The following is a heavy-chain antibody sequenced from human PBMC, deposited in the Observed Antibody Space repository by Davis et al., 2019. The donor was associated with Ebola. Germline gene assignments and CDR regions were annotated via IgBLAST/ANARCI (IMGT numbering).Heavy chain of an antibody. V-gene: IGHV4-59*01. CDR2: IYYSGST. CDR3: AATPFYYDNRGFYGFED. D-gene: IGHD3-22*01. Sequence: PSETLSLTCTVSGGSISSYYWSWIRQPPGKGLEWIGYIYYSGSTNYNPSLKSRVTISVDTSKNQFSLKLSSVTAADTAVYYCAATPFYYDNRGFYGFEDWGQGILVTVSS. J-gene: IGHJ4*02. CDR1: GGSISSYY.